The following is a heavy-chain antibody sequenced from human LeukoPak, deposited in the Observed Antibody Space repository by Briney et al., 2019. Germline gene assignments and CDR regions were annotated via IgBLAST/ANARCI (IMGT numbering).Heavy chain of an antibody. CDR2: ISGSGGST. Sequence: GGSLRLSCEASGLTFSSYAMSWVPQAPGKGLEWVSAISGSGGSTYYADSVKGRFTISRDNSKNTLYLQMNSLRAEDTAVYYCANGFYGDYYFDYWGQGTLVTVSS. V-gene: IGHV3-23*01. J-gene: IGHJ4*02. D-gene: IGHD4-17*01. CDR3: ANGFYGDYYFDY. CDR1: GLTFSSYA.